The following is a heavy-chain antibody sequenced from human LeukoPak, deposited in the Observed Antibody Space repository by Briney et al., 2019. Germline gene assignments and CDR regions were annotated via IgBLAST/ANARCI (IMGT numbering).Heavy chain of an antibody. D-gene: IGHD6-19*01. CDR2: IYYSGST. J-gene: IGHJ4*02. Sequence: PSETLSLTCTVSGGSISSGDYYWSWIRQPPGKGLEWIGYIYYSGSTYYNPSLKSRVTISVDTSKNQFSLKLSSVTAADTAVYYCARGLRGSGWYGSFWLNWGQGTLVTVSS. V-gene: IGHV4-30-4*01. CDR3: ARGLRGSGWYGSFWLN. CDR1: GGSISSGDYY.